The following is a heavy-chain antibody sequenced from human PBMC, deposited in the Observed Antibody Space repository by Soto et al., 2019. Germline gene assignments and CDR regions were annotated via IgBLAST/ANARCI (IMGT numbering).Heavy chain of an antibody. CDR1: GGSFSGYY. V-gene: IGHV4-34*01. J-gene: IGHJ6*02. CDR2: INHSGST. CDR3: ARDRFGSGSHYYYYYGMDV. D-gene: IGHD3-10*01. Sequence: PSETLSLTCAVYGGSFSGYYWSWIRQPPGKGLEWIGEINHSGSTNYNPSLKSRVTISVDTSKNQFSLKLSSVTAADTAVYYCARDRFGSGSHYYYYYGMDVWGQGTTVTVS.